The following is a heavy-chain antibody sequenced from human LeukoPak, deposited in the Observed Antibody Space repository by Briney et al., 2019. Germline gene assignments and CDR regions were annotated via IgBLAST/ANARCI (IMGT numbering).Heavy chain of an antibody. Sequence: SESLSLTCTVSGGSIISNSFYWGWIRHPPGKELEWIGSIYFTGSTYYNPSLKSRVIISVDTSKNQFSLKLRSMTAADTAVYYCARHLVVGRFDPWGQGSLVTVSS. J-gene: IGHJ5*02. CDR1: GGSIISNSFY. CDR2: IYFTGST. CDR3: ARHLVVGRFDP. D-gene: IGHD3-10*01. V-gene: IGHV4-39*01.